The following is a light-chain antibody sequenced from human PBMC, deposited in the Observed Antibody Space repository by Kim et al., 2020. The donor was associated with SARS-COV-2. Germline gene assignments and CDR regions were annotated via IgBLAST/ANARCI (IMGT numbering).Light chain of an antibody. CDR3: QQNDAFPIT. Sequence: GDRVTITCQATQVIRKFLNWYQQRPGKAPQLLIYDVSNLQTGVPSRFSGSGYGTDFTLTISSLQPEDFATYYCQQNDAFPITFGQGTRLEIK. CDR2: DVS. V-gene: IGKV1-33*01. CDR1: QVIRKF. J-gene: IGKJ5*01.